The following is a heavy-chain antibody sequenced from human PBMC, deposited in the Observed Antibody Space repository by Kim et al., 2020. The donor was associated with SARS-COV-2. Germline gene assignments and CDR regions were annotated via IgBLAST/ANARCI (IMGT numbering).Heavy chain of an antibody. Sequence: SETLSLTCTVSGGSISSGDYYWSWIRQPPGKGLEWIGYIYYSGSTYYNPSLKSRVTISVDTSKNHFSLKLSSVTAADTAGDYWARDPYDSSGYYFGTDYWGKGTLVTVS. CDR3: ARDPYDSSGYYFGTDY. D-gene: IGHD3-22*01. J-gene: IGHJ4*02. CDR1: GGSISSGDYY. V-gene: IGHV4-30-4*01. CDR2: IYYSGST.